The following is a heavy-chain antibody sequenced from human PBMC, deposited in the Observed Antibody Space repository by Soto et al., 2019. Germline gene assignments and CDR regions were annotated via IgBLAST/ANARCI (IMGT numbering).Heavy chain of an antibody. Sequence: LKISCKGSGYSFTSYWIGWVRQMPGKGLEWMGIIYPGDSDTRYSPSFQGQVTISADKSISTAYLQWSSLKASDTAMYYCATSPMAGDRVGYYGMDVWGQGTTVTVSS. CDR2: IYPGDSDT. CDR3: ATSPMAGDRVGYYGMDV. V-gene: IGHV5-51*01. J-gene: IGHJ6*02. CDR1: GYSFTSYW. D-gene: IGHD6-19*01.